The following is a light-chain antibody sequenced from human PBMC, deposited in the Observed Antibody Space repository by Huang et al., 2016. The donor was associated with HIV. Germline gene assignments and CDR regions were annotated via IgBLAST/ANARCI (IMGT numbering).Light chain of an antibody. CDR3: QQRSSWPLT. J-gene: IGKJ4*01. V-gene: IGKV3-11*01. Sequence: EIVLTQSPTTLSLSPGERATLSCRASHSVSRYFAWYQQKPGQAPRLLIHDASNRATGIPTRVSGSGSGTDFTLTSSSLEPEDFAVYYCQQRSSWPLTFGGGTKVEIK. CDR1: HSVSRY. CDR2: DAS.